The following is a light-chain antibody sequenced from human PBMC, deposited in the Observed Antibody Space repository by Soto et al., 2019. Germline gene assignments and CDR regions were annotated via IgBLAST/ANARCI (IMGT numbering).Light chain of an antibody. CDR2: GAS. Sequence: EIVLTQSPGTLSFSPGERATLSCGASQSLNNNFLAWYQQKPGQAPRLLIYGASTRATGIPDRFSGRGSGTDFTLTISRLEPGDFAMYYCQQYDNIPRTFGQGTKVEVK. CDR3: QQYDNIPRT. V-gene: IGKV3-20*01. J-gene: IGKJ1*01. CDR1: QSLNNNF.